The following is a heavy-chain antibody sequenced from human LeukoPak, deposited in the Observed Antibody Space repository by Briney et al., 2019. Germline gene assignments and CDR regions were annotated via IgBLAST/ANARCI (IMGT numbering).Heavy chain of an antibody. CDR3: ARAPITSPFYFDY. J-gene: IGHJ4*02. V-gene: IGHV3-20*04. D-gene: IGHD2-2*01. Sequence: GGSLRLSCTASGFAFDEHGMTWVRQVPGKGLEWVAGINWSGKSTSYGDPVRGRFTISRDNAKNSQSLQMDSLRAEDTALYYCARAPITSPFYFDYWGQGTLVTVSS. CDR2: INWSGKST. CDR1: GFAFDEHG.